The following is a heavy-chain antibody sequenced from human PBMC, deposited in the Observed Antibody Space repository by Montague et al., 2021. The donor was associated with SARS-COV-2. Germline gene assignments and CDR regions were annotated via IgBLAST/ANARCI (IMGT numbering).Heavy chain of an antibody. CDR1: GGSITSSAYY. Sequence: SESVSLTCTVSGGSITSSAYYWSWIRQSPGKGLEWIGTIYYSGNTYSNPSLKSRVTISMDTSKSQVSLKINSVTAADTAVYFCASLGSPAYCGGDCYLRDYGMDVWGQGTRVTVSS. V-gene: IGHV4-39*01. D-gene: IGHD2-21*02. CDR2: IYYSGNT. CDR3: ASLGSPAYCGGDCYLRDYGMDV. J-gene: IGHJ6*02.